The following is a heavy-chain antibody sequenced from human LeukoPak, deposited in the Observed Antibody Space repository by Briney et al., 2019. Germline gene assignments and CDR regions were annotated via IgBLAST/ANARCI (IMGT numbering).Heavy chain of an antibody. V-gene: IGHV3-30*18. D-gene: IGHD2-8*02. CDR3: AKGGGVIGRSYYFDY. CDR2: ISNDGNNK. CDR1: GFTFSTFA. Sequence: GGSLRLSCEASGFTFSTFAMIWVRQPPGKGLEWVAAISNDGNNKFYADSVKGRFTISRDNPKNTMNLQMNSLRAEDTAVYYCAKGGGVIGRSYYFDYWGQGTLVTVSS. J-gene: IGHJ4*02.